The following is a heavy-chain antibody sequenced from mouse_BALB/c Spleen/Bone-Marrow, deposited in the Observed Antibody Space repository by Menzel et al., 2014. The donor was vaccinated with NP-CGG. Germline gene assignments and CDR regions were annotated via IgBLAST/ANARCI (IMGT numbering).Heavy chain of an antibody. V-gene: IGHV4-1*02. D-gene: IGHD1-2*01. CDR1: GFDFSRYW. J-gene: IGHJ3*01. CDR2: INPDSSTI. Sequence: VQLQQSGGGLVQPGGSLKLSCAASGFDFSRYWMSWVRQAPGKGLEWIGEINPDSSTINYTPSLKDKFIISRDNAKNTLYLQMSKVRSEDTALYYCARLGYSGYFAYWGQGTLVTVSA. CDR3: ARLGYSGYFAY.